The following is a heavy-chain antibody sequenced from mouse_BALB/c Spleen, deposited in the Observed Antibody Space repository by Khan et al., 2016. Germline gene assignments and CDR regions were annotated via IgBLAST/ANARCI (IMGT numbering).Heavy chain of an antibody. CDR2: INPSSSYT. Sequence: QVQLKESGAELARPGASVKMSCKASGYSFTSYTMHWVKQRPGQGLEWLGFINPSSSYTNYNQNFKDKATLTADKSSSTAYMQLSSLTSEDSAVYFCARYSTTVVAPLAYWDQGTTLTVSS. CDR3: ARYSTTVVAPLAY. D-gene: IGHD1-1*01. V-gene: IGHV1-4*01. J-gene: IGHJ2*01. CDR1: GYSFTSYT.